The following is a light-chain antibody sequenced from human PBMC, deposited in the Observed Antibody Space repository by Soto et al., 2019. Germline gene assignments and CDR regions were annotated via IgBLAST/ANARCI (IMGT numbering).Light chain of an antibody. CDR2: GAS. CDR1: QSVSSY. V-gene: IGKV3-20*01. CDR3: QQYGSSVKT. J-gene: IGKJ1*01. Sequence: GEGVSFSRRASQSVSSYLAWYQQKPGQAPSLLIFGASNRAPDIPDRFSGSGSGTDFTLAICRLEPEHFAVYFCQQYGSSVKTFGPGTMVDI.